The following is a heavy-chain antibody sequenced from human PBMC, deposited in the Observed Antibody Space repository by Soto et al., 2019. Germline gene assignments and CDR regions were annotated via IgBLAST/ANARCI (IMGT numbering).Heavy chain of an antibody. D-gene: IGHD3-22*01. Sequence: SVKVSCKASGGTFSSYTISWVRQAPGQGLEWMGRIIPILGIANYAQKFQGRVTITADKSTSTAYMELSSLRSEDTAVYYCAREVLYDSSGYYPPPGFDPWGQGTLVTVSS. CDR1: GGTFSSYT. CDR2: IIPILGIA. CDR3: AREVLYDSSGYYPPPGFDP. J-gene: IGHJ5*02. V-gene: IGHV1-69*04.